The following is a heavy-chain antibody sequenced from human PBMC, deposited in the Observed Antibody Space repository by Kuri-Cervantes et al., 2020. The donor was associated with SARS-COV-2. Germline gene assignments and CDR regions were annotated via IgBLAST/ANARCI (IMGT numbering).Heavy chain of an antibody. J-gene: IGHJ6*02. V-gene: IGHV1-69*06. CDR3: ARDFVHRGTSSLAMNDYYYYYGMDV. Sequence: SVKVSCKASVGTFSSYAISWVRQAPGQGLEWMGGIIPIFGTANYAQKFQGRVTITADKSTSTAYMELSSLRSEDTAVYYCARDFVHRGTSSLAMNDYYYYYGMDVWGQGTTVTVSS. CDR2: IIPIFGTA. CDR1: VGTFSSYA. D-gene: IGHD2-8*01.